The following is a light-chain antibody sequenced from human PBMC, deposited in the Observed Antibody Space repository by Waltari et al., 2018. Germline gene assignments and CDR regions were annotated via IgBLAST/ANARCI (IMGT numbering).Light chain of an antibody. V-gene: IGLV3-25*03. J-gene: IGLJ2*01. CDR2: EDS. CDR1: VLSKKY. Sequence: SYDLTQSPSVPVSSGQTARIACSGDVLSKKYGYWYQQKPGQAPTVVIYEDSESRSGIPKRVSGSSSVTVVTMIISKVQAKDEADYFCQSADSSGTYFFGGGTKLTVL. CDR3: QSADSSGTYF.